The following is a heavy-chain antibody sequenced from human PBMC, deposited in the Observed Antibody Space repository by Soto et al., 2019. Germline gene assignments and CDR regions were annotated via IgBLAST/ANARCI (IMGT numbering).Heavy chain of an antibody. Sequence: GGSLRLSCVVSVFPFGANAMSWVRQAPGKGLEWVSGLSNTGRRTSYADSVKGRFTISRDNSENTVYLQMNSLRVEDTAVYYCATEMGATQGTFDNWGQGTLVTVSS. V-gene: IGHV3-23*01. CDR3: ATEMGATQGTFDN. D-gene: IGHD1-26*01. J-gene: IGHJ4*02. CDR1: VFPFGANA. CDR2: LSNTGRRT.